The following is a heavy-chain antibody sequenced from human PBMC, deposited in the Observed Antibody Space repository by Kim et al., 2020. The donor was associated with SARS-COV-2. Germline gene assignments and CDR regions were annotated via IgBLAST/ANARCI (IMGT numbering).Heavy chain of an antibody. D-gene: IGHD3-10*01. V-gene: IGHV1-24*01. CDR3: ATDGGYGSGSYFHPFDY. J-gene: IGHJ4*02. CDR2: FDPEDGET. CDR1: GYTLTELS. Sequence: ASVKVSCKVSGYTLTELSMHWVRQAPGKGLEWMGGFDPEDGETIYAQKFQGRVTMTEDTSTDTAYMELSSLRSEDTAVYYCATDGGYGSGSYFHPFDYWGQGTLVTVSS.